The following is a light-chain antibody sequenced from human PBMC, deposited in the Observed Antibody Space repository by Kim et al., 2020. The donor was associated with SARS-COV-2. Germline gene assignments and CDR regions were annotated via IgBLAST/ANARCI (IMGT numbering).Light chain of an antibody. CDR2: DTS. J-gene: IGKJ5*01. CDR1: QSVDKF. CDR3: QQRNSWPTIT. V-gene: IGKV3-11*01. Sequence: EIVLTQSPATLSLSPGERATLSCRASQSVDKFLAWYQHRPGQAPRLLIYDTSNRAPGIPARFSGSGCGTDFTLTISNLQAEDFAVYYCQQRNSWPTITFGQGTRLEIK.